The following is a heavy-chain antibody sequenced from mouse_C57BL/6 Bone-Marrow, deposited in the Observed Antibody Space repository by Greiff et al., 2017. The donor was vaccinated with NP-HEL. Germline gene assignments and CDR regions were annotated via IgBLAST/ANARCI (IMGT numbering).Heavy chain of an antibody. Sequence: QVQLQQPGTELVKPGASVKLSCKASGYTFTSYWMHWVKQRPGQGLEWIGNINPSNGGTNYNEKFKSKATLTGDKSSRTAYMQLSSLTSEYSAVYYCARRGLGPYAMDYWGQGTSVTVSS. CDR2: INPSNGGT. V-gene: IGHV1-53*01. D-gene: IGHD3-3*01. J-gene: IGHJ4*01. CDR3: ARRGLGPYAMDY. CDR1: GYTFTSYW.